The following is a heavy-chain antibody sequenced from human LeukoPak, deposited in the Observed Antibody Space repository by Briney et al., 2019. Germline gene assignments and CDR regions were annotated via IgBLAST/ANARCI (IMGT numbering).Heavy chain of an antibody. D-gene: IGHD1-7*01. CDR1: GFTFSSYA. V-gene: IGHV3-30-3*01. CDR2: ISYDGSNK. J-gene: IGHJ6*02. CDR3: ARVPNRELRPNYYYYYGMDV. Sequence: TGGSLRPSCAASGFTFSSYAMHWVRQAPGKGLEWVAVISYDGSNKYCADSVKGRFTISRDNSKNTLYLQMNSLRAEDTAVYYCARVPNRELRPNYYYYYGMDVWGQGTTVTVSS.